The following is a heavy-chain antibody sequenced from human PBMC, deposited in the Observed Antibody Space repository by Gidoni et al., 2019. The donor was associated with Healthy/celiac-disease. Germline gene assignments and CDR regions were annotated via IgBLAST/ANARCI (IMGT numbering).Heavy chain of an antibody. V-gene: IGHV3-66*02. CDR2: IYSGGST. J-gene: IGHJ4*02. Sequence: EVQLVESGGGLVQPGGSLRLSCAASGFTVSSNYMSWVRQAPGKGLEWVSVIYSGGSTYYADSVKGRFTISRDNSKNTLYLQMNSLRAEDTAVYYCARGEAYYYDSQQPFDYWGQGTLVTVSS. CDR1: GFTVSSNY. D-gene: IGHD3-22*01. CDR3: ARGEAYYYDSQQPFDY.